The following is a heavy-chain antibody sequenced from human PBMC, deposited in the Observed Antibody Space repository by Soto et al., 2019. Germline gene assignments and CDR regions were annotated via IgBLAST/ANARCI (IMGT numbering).Heavy chain of an antibody. V-gene: IGHV4-39*01. Sequence: LSLTCTVSGGSISSSSYYWGWIRQPPGKGLVWIGGIYYSGTTYYNPSLKSRVTISVDTSKNQFSLKLSSVTAADTAVYYCARRRGYYDILTGYYTELNFDYWGQGTLVTVSS. CDR2: IYYSGTT. D-gene: IGHD3-9*01. CDR3: ARRRGYYDILTGYYTELNFDY. J-gene: IGHJ4*02. CDR1: GGSISSSSYY.